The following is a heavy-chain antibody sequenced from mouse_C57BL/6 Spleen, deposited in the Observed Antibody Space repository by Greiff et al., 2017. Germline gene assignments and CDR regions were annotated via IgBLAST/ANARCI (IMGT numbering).Heavy chain of an antibody. CDR2: ISSGSSTI. CDR3: ARQDYSNYGFAY. D-gene: IGHD2-5*01. CDR1: GFTFSDYG. V-gene: IGHV5-17*01. J-gene: IGHJ3*01. Sequence: EVKLMESGGGLVKPGGSLKLSCAASGFTFSDYGMHWVRQAPEKGLEWVAYISSGSSTIYYADTVKGRFTISRDNAKNTLFLQMTSLRSEDTAMYYCARQDYSNYGFAYWGQGTLVTVSA.